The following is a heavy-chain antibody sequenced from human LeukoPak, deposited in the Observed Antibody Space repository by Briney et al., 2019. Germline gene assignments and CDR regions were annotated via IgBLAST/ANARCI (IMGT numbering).Heavy chain of an antibody. CDR3: ARLVAATGNFDY. CDR2: ISLAGQT. CDR1: GGSISGTNW. V-gene: IGHV4/OR15-8*02. J-gene: IGHJ4*02. D-gene: IGHD6-13*01. Sequence: SETLSLTCGVSGGSISGTNWWSWVRQPPGQGLEWIGEISLAGQTNYNPSLNGRVTMSLDKSSNQLSLNLTSVTAADTAVYYCARLVAATGNFDYWGQGTLVTVSS.